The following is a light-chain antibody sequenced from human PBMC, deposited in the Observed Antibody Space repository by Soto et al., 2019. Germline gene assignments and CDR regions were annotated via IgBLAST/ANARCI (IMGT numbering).Light chain of an antibody. J-gene: IGKJ1*01. CDR2: VAS. CDR1: QSVDNW. CDR3: QQYKTYSPT. V-gene: IGKV1-5*03. Sequence: IQMTQSPSTLSASVGDRVTITCRASQSVDNWLAWYQRRPGKAPKLLIYVASTLEVGVPSRFSGSGSGTEFTLTINSLQTDDSATYYCQQYKTYSPTFGQGTKVDIK.